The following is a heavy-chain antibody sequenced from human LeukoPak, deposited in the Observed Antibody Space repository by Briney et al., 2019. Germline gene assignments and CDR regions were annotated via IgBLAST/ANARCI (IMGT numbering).Heavy chain of an antibody. CDR1: GFTFSSYA. D-gene: IGHD3-10*01. CDR3: ARDTMVRGVIIMDY. V-gene: IGHV3-30-3*01. J-gene: IGHJ4*02. Sequence: GGSLRLSCAASGFTFSSYAMHWVRQAPGKGLEWVAVISYDGSNKYYADSVKGRFTISRDNSKNTLYLQMNSLRAEDTAVYYSARDTMVRGVIIMDYWGQGTLVTVSS. CDR2: ISYDGSNK.